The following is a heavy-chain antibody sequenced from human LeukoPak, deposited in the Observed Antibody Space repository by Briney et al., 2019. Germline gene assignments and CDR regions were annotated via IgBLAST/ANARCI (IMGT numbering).Heavy chain of an antibody. D-gene: IGHD5-18*01. CDR2: IIPIFGTA. CDR3: ARGVDTAMITSLVY. CDR1: GGTFSSYG. J-gene: IGHJ4*02. Sequence: GASVKVSCKASGGTFSSYGISWVRQAPGQGLEWMGGIIPIFGTAKYAQKFQGRVTITTDESTSTAYMELCSLRYEDTAVYYCARGVDTAMITSLVYWGQGTLVTVSS. V-gene: IGHV1-69*05.